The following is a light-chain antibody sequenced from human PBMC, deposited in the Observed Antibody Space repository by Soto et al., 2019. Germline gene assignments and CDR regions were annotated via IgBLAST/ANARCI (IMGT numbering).Light chain of an antibody. J-gene: IGKJ2*01. V-gene: IGKV1-39*01. CDR1: QSISSY. Sequence: DIQMTQSPSSLSASVGDRVNITCRASQSISSYLNWYQQKPGKAPKLLIYAASSLQSGVPSRFSGSGYGTDFTLTISSLHPEDFATYYYQQSYSTPLYTFGQGTKLEIK. CDR2: AAS. CDR3: QQSYSTPLYT.